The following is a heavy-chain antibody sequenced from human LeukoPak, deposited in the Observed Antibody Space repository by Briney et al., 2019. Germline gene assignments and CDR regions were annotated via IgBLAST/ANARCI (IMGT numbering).Heavy chain of an antibody. CDR2: IHYSGST. J-gene: IGHJ5*02. CDR1: GGSISSSTYY. CDR3: ARVSRTYSGGGYAANWFDP. Sequence: SETLSLTCTVSGGSISSSTYYWGWIRQPPGKGLEWIGNIHYSGSTYYNPSPQSRVTISVDTSKNQFSLRLSSVTAADTAVFYCARVSRTYSGGGYAANWFDPWGQGTLVTVSS. V-gene: IGHV4-39*01. D-gene: IGHD6-19*01.